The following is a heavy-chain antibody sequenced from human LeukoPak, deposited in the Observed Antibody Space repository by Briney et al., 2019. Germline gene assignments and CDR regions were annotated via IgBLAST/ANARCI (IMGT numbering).Heavy chain of an antibody. D-gene: IGHD6-13*01. CDR3: AKEMIAAAANHDAFDI. CDR1: GFTFDDYA. J-gene: IGHJ3*02. CDR2: ISWNSGSI. Sequence: PGRSLRLSCAASGFTFDDYAMHWVRHAPGKGLEWVSGISWNSGSIGYADSVKGRFTISRDNAKNSLYLQMNSLRAEDTALYYCAKEMIAAAANHDAFDIWGQGTMVTVSS. V-gene: IGHV3-9*01.